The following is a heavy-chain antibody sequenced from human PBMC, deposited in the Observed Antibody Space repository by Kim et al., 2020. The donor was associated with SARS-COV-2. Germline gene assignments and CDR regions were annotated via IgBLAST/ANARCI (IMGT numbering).Heavy chain of an antibody. V-gene: IGHV3-23*01. CDR3: AKRPRIAAAGYFDY. J-gene: IGHJ4*02. D-gene: IGHD6-13*01. Sequence: ADSVKGRFTISRDNSKNTLYLQMNSLRAEDTAVYYCAKRPRIAAAGYFDYWGQGTLVTVSS.